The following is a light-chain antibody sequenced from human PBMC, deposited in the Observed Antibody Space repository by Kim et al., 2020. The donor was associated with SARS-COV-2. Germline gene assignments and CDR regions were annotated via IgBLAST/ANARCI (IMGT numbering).Light chain of an antibody. CDR3: GTWDSSLRGV. J-gene: IGLJ2*01. CDR1: SSNIGNNY. Sequence: QSVLTQPPSVSAAPGQKVTISCSGSSSNIGNNYVSWYQQLPGTAPKLLIYDNNKRPSGIPDRFSASKSGTSATLGITGLQTGDEADYYCGTWDSSLRGVFGGGTQLTVL. V-gene: IGLV1-51*01. CDR2: DNN.